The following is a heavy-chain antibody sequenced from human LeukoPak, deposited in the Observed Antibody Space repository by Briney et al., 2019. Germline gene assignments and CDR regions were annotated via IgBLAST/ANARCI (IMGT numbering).Heavy chain of an antibody. Sequence: SETLSLTCAVYGGSFSGYYWIWIRQPPGKGLEWIGEINHSGSTNYNPSLKSRVTISVDTSKNQFSLKLTSVAAADTAMYYCARALVIGGTYIDYWGQGTLVTVYS. CDR2: INHSGST. D-gene: IGHD2-15*01. CDR3: ARALVIGGTYIDY. J-gene: IGHJ4*02. CDR1: GGSFSGYY. V-gene: IGHV4-34*01.